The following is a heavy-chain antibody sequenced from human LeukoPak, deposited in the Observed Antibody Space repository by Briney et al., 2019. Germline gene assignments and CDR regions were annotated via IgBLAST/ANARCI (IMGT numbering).Heavy chain of an antibody. V-gene: IGHV4-34*01. J-gene: IGHJ4*02. CDR3: ASESVGTSVGQSDY. CDR2: INHSGST. Sequence: SETLSLTCAVYGGSFSGYYWSWIRQPPGKGLEWIGEINHSGSTNYNPSLKSRVTISVDTSKNQFSLKLSSVTAADTAVYYCASESVGTSVGQSDYWGQGTLVTVSS. CDR1: GGSFSGYY.